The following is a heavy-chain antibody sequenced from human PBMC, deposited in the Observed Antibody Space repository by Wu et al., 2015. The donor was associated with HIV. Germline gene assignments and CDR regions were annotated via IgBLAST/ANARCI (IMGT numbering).Heavy chain of an antibody. CDR2: IIPIFGTA. V-gene: IGHV1-69*01. Sequence: QVQLVQSGAEVKKPGSSVKVSCKTSGGTFSGYAISWVRQAPGQGLEWMGGIIPIFGTANYAQKFQGRVTITADESTSTAYMELRSLRSEDTAVYYCARNLGSGWYNWFDPWGQGSLVTVSS. J-gene: IGHJ5*02. D-gene: IGHD6-19*01. CDR3: ARNLGSGWYNWFDP. CDR1: GGTFSGYA.